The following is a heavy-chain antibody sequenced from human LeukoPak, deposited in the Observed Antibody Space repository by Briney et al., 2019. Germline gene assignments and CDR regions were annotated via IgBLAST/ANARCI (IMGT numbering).Heavy chain of an antibody. CDR2: IYCSGST. CDR1: GGSISSYY. D-gene: IGHD5-18*01. V-gene: IGHV4-59*01. J-gene: IGHJ4*02. CDR3: ARLGYSYGVYYFDY. Sequence: SETLSLTCTVSGGSISSYYWSWIRQPPGKGLEWIGYIYCSGSTNYNPSLKGRVTISVDTSKNQFSLKLSSVTAADTAVYYCARLGYSYGVYYFDYWGQGTLVTVSS.